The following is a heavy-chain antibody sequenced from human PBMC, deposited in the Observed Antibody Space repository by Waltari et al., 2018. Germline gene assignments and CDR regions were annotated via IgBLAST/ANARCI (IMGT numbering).Heavy chain of an antibody. D-gene: IGHD4-17*01. J-gene: IGHJ5*02. Sequence: QVQLVQSGAEVKKPGSSVKVSCKASGGTFSSYAISWVRQAPGQGLEWMGGIIPIFGTANYAQKFQGGVTITADKSPSTAYMELSSLRSEDTAVYYCARSDDYGDFAGWFDPWGQGTLVTVSS. V-gene: IGHV1-69*06. CDR1: GGTFSSYA. CDR3: ARSDDYGDFAGWFDP. CDR2: IIPIFGTA.